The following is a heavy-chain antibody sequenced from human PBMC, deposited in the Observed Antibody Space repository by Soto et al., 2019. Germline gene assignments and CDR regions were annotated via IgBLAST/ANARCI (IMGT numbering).Heavy chain of an antibody. CDR1: GGSISSDTYS. CDR3: ASSGRYSRVDY. J-gene: IGHJ4*02. CDR2: TYHSGST. Sequence: QLQLQESDSGLVEPSQTLSLTCAVSGGSISSDTYSWGWIRQPPGKGLEWIGYTYHSGSTYYNPSLKSRVTISLDRSKNQFSLKLTSVTAADTAVYYCASSGRYSRVDYWGQGTLVTVFS. D-gene: IGHD1-26*01. V-gene: IGHV4-30-2*01.